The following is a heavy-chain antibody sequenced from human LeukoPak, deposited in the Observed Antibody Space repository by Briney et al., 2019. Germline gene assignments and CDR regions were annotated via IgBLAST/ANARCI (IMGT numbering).Heavy chain of an antibody. V-gene: IGHV4-39*01. CDR2: IYYSGST. J-gene: IGHJ2*01. CDR1: GGSISSSSYY. Sequence: SETLSLTCTVSGGSISSSSYYWGWLRQPPGKGLAWIGGIYYSGSTYYNPSLKSRVTISVDTSKNQFSLKLSSVTAADTAVYYCARQGSPSITIFGVVIIPHWYFDLWGRGTLVTVSS. D-gene: IGHD3-3*01. CDR3: ARQGSPSITIFGVVIIPHWYFDL.